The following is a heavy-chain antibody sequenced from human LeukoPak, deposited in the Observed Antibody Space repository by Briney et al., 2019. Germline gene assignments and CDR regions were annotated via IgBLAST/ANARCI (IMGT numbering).Heavy chain of an antibody. CDR3: ARDKVDGYNYGGAFDI. V-gene: IGHV3-9*01. J-gene: IGHJ3*02. CDR2: ISWNSGSI. D-gene: IGHD5-24*01. Sequence: GRSLRLSCAASGFTFDDYAMHWVRQCPGKGLEWVSGISWNSGSIGYADSVKGRFTISRDNAKNSLYLQMNSLRAEDTALYYCARDKVDGYNYGGAFDIWGQGTMVTVSS. CDR1: GFTFDDYA.